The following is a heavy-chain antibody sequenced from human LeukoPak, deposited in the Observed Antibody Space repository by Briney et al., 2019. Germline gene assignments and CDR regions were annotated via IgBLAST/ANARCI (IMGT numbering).Heavy chain of an antibody. CDR2: IIPILGIA. V-gene: IGHV1-69*04. D-gene: IGHD4-17*01. J-gene: IGHJ4*02. CDR3: AREDDYGDYLMWPN. CDR1: VGTFSSYT. Sequence: ASVKVSCKASVGTFSSYTISWVRQAPGQGLEWMGRIIPILGIANYALKFQGRVTITADKSTSTAYMELSSLRSEDTCGYYCAREDDYGDYLMWPNWGQGTLVTVSS.